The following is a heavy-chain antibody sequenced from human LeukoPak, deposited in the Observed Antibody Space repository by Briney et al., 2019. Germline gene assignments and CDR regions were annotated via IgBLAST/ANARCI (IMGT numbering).Heavy chain of an antibody. CDR2: IYPGDYEA. D-gene: IGHD2-21*02. CDR1: GYSFSNYW. CDR3: AIPPGYCGNDCSFDH. J-gene: IGHJ4*02. Sequence: GESLKIACEGSGYSFSNYWIGWVRQMPGKGLEWMGIIYPGDYEARYSPSFQGLVTISVDKSISTAYLQWSSLKASDTAMYYCAIPPGYCGNDCSFDHWGQGTLVTVSS. V-gene: IGHV5-51*01.